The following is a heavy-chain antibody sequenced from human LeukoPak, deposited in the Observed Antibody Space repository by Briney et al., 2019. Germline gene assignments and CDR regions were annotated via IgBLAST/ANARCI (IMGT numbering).Heavy chain of an antibody. J-gene: IGHJ6*03. CDR2: INSDGSST. Sequence: GGSLRLSCAASGITFSSYWMHWVRQAPGKGLMWVSRINSDGSSTSYADSVKGRFTISRDNTKNTLYLQMNSLRAEDTAVYYCARSGRGVDSFYFYMDVWGKGTTVTVSS. D-gene: IGHD3-10*01. CDR1: GITFSSYW. V-gene: IGHV3-74*01. CDR3: ARSGRGVDSFYFYMDV.